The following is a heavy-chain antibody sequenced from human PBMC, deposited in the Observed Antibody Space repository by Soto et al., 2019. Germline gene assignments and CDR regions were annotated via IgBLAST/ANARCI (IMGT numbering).Heavy chain of an antibody. CDR2: IDPSDSYT. J-gene: IGHJ4*02. CDR3: ARGSGWDTFDY. V-gene: IGHV5-10-1*01. CDR1: GYKFTNIW. Sequence: PGESLKISCEGSGYKFTNIWITWVRQMPGKGLEWMGRIDPSDSYTSYSPSFQGHVTISADKYTNTAYLQWSSLKASDTAIYYCARGSGWDTFDYWGQGTLVTVSS. D-gene: IGHD6-19*01.